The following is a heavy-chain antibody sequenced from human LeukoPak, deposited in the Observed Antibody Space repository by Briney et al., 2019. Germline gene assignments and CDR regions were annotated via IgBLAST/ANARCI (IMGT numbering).Heavy chain of an antibody. CDR2: IISSSSNI. D-gene: IGHD1-26*01. J-gene: IGHJ6*03. CDR3: ARVRRWLEWELLQNYFYYYMDV. Sequence: PGGSLRLSCAASGFTFSSYSMNWVRQAPGKGLEWVSSIISSSSNIYYADSVKGRFTISRDNAKNSLYLQMNSLRAEDTAVFYCARVRRWLEWELLQNYFYYYMDVWGKGTTVTISS. V-gene: IGHV3-21*01. CDR1: GFTFSSYS.